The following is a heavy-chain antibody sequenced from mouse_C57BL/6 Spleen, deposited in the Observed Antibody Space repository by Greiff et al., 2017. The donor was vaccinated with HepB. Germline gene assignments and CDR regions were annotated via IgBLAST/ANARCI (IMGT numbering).Heavy chain of an antibody. CDR2: IDPEDGET. D-gene: IGHD3-2*02. CDR1: GFNIKDYY. V-gene: IGHV14-2*01. CDR3: ATADSSGYWFAY. J-gene: IGHJ3*01. Sequence: EVQVVESGAELVKPGASVKLSCTASGFNIKDYYMHWVKQRTEQGLEWIGRIDPEDGETKYAPKFQGKATITADTSSNTAYLQLSSLTSEDTAVYYCATADSSGYWFAYWGQGTLVTVSA.